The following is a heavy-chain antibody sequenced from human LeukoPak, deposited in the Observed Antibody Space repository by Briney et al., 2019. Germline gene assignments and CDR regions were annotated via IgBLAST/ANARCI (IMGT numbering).Heavy chain of an antibody. CDR3: ARHLPYYYDSSGYSS. V-gene: IGHV4-39*01. J-gene: IGHJ5*02. Sequence: SETLSLTCTVSGGSISSSSYYWGWIRQPPGKGLEWIGSIYYSGSTYYNPSLKSRVTISVDTSKNQFSLKLSSVTAADTAVYYCARHLPYYYDSSGYSSWGLGTLVAVSS. D-gene: IGHD3-22*01. CDR1: GGSISSSSYY. CDR2: IYYSGST.